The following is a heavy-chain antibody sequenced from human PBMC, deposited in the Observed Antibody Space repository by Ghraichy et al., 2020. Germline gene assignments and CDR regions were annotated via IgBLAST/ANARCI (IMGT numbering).Heavy chain of an antibody. CDR3: AGLIVGASYGGVDY. CDR1: GGSISSYY. D-gene: IGHD1-26*01. Sequence: SETLSLTCTVSGGSISSYYWSWIRQPPGKGLEWIGYIYYSGSTNYNPSLKSRVTISVDTSKNQFSLKLSSVTAADTAVYYCAGLIVGASYGGVDYWGQGTLVTVSS. V-gene: IGHV4-59*08. J-gene: IGHJ4*02. CDR2: IYYSGST.